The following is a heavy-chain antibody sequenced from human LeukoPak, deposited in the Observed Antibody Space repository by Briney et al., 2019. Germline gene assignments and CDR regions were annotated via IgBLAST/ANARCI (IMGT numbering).Heavy chain of an antibody. V-gene: IGHV3-30*18. CDR1: GFTFSSYA. Sequence: GGPLRLSCAASGFTFSSYAMSWVRQAPGKGLEWVAVISYDGSNKYYADSVKGRFTISRDNSKNTLYLQMNSLRAEDTAVYYCAKGGYSSGWTFDYWGQGTLVTVSS. D-gene: IGHD6-19*01. CDR3: AKGGYSSGWTFDY. J-gene: IGHJ4*02. CDR2: ISYDGSNK.